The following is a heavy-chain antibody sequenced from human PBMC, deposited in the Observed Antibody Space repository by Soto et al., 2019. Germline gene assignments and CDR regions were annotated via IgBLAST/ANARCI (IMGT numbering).Heavy chain of an antibody. J-gene: IGHJ4*02. Sequence: GGSLRLSCAASGFTFSSYGMTWVRQAPGKGLEWVSFSSATGAGTYYADSVKGRFTISRDNSKNTLYLQMTSLRADDTAVYYCAKDRRAGGNYGFYSDFWGQGALVTVS. D-gene: IGHD1-7*01. CDR3: AKDRRAGGNYGFYSDF. CDR1: GFTFSSYG. V-gene: IGHV3-23*01. CDR2: SSATGAGT.